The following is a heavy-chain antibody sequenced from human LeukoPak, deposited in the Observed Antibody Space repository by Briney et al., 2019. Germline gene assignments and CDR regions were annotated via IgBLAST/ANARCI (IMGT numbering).Heavy chain of an antibody. CDR1: GGSISSYY. CDR2: IYYSGST. V-gene: IGHV4-59*08. Sequence: PSETLSLTCTVSGGSISSYYWSWIRQPPGKGLEWIGYIYYSGSTNYNPSLKSRVTISVDTSKNQFSLKLSSVTAADTAVYYCARVGVMITFGGVISGAFDIWGQGTMVTVSS. J-gene: IGHJ3*02. CDR3: ARVGVMITFGGVISGAFDI. D-gene: IGHD3-16*02.